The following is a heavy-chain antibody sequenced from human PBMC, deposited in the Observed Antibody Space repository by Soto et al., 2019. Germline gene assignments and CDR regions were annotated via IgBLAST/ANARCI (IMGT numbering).Heavy chain of an antibody. CDR1: GFTFSKAW. J-gene: IGHJ6*02. V-gene: IGHV3-15*01. CDR2: IKSMTDGGTT. CDR3: TTVPLSSHSYYGMDV. Sequence: GGSLRLSCTASGFTFSKAWMSWVRQAPGKGLDWVGRIKSMTDGGTTDHAAPVKGRFAISRDDLKNTLYLQMNTLKTEDTAVYYCTTVPLSSHSYYGMDVWGQGTTVTVSS.